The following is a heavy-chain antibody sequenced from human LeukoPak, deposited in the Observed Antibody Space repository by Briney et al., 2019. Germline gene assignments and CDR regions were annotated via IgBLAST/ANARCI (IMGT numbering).Heavy chain of an antibody. Sequence: GGSLRLSCAASGFTFSSYAMSWVRQAPGKGLEWVSAISGSGGSTYYADSVKGRFTISRDNSKNTLYLQMNSLRAEDTAVYYCARQLEHRNYCRGLDVWGKGTTVTVSS. V-gene: IGHV3-23*01. CDR2: ISGSGGST. CDR1: GFTFSSYA. D-gene: IGHD1-1*01. CDR3: ARQLEHRNYCRGLDV. J-gene: IGHJ6*04.